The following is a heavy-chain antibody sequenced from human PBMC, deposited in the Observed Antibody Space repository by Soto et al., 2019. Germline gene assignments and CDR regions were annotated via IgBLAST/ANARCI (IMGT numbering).Heavy chain of an antibody. J-gene: IGHJ4*02. CDR1: GGSFSGYY. CDR2: INHSGST. D-gene: IGHD3-10*01. V-gene: IGHV4-34*01. CDR3: ARGRITMVRGVIIRPPRSSGGFDY. Sequence: PSETLSLTCAVYGGSFSGYYWSWIHQPPGKGLEWIGEINHSGSTNYNPSLKSRVTISVDTSKNQFSLKLSSVTAADTAVYYCARGRITMVRGVIIRPPRSSGGFDYWGQGTLVTVS.